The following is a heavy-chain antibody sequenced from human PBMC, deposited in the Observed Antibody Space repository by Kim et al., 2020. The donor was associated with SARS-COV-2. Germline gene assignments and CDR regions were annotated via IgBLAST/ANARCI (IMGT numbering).Heavy chain of an antibody. D-gene: IGHD2-2*01. V-gene: IGHV3-21*01. Sequence: GGSLRLSCAASGFTFNSYSMNWVRQAPGKGLEWVSSISSSSGSIYYADSVKGRFPISRDNAKNSLYLQMNSLRAEDTAVYYCARDPPRGCSSSSCAGYWGQGTLVTVSS. CDR1: GFTFNSYS. J-gene: IGHJ4*02. CDR2: ISSSSGSI. CDR3: ARDPPRGCSSSSCAGY.